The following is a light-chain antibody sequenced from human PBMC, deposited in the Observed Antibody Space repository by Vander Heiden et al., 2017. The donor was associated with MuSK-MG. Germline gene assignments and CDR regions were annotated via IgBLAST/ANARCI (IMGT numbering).Light chain of an antibody. CDR3: QQSDTTPRT. J-gene: IGKJ1*01. CDR1: QSISSY. V-gene: IGKV1-39*01. CDR2: AVS. Sequence: DIQMTQSPSSLSASVGDRVTITCRASQSISSYLNCYQQKPGKVPKLLIYAVSSSLTRVLSTLRGSGSATAFTLTISTLPPEDFAPYYCQQSDTTPRTFGQGTKVELK.